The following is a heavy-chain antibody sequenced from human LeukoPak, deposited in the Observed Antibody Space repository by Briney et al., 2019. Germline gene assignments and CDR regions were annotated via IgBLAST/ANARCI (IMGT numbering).Heavy chain of an antibody. Sequence: SETLSHTCTVSSGSISSSSYYWGWIRLPPGKGLEWSGSFYYGGSTYYNPSLQSQVTISVDTSNNHSSLQLSSLTASDTAVYYCARHLEYDYFDYWGQGTLVTVSS. CDR3: ARHLEYDYFDY. V-gene: IGHV4-39*01. CDR2: FYYGGST. D-gene: IGHD2/OR15-2a*01. J-gene: IGHJ4*02. CDR1: SGSISSSSYY.